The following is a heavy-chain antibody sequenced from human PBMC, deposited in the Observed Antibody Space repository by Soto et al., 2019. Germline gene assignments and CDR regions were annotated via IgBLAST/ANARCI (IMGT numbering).Heavy chain of an antibody. V-gene: IGHV3-30*18. CDR1: GFTFSSYG. CDR3: AKDSTATGTTPAIDY. J-gene: IGHJ4*02. Sequence: GGSLRLSCAASGFTFSSYGMHWVRQAPGKGLEWVAVISYDGSNKYYADSVKGRFTISRDNSKNTLYLQMNSLRAEDTAVYYCAKDSTATGTTPAIDYWGQGTLVTVSS. D-gene: IGHD1-1*01. CDR2: ISYDGSNK.